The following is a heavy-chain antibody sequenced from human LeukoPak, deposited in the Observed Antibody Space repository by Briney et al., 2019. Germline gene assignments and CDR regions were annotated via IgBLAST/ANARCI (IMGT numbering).Heavy chain of an antibody. CDR1: GGSITSHY. CDR2: IDYNGNT. D-gene: IGHD2-21*02. J-gene: IGHJ4*02. V-gene: IGHV4-59*11. CDR3: ARHRAYCGVDRLYYYLDS. Sequence: PSETLSLTCTVSGGSITSHYWSWVRQPPGKGLEWIANIDYNGNTNYNPSLKSRVTISLDTSKKQVSLNLSSVTAADTAVYYCARHRAYCGVDRLYYYLDSWGQGTLVTVSS.